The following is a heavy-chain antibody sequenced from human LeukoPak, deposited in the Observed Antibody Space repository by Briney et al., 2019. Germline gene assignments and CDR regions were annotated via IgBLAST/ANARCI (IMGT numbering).Heavy chain of an antibody. D-gene: IGHD5/OR15-5a*01. CDR2: INPSGGST. Sequence: ASVKVSCKASGYTFTNYFIHWVRQAPGQGLEWVGIINPSGGSTNYAQKLQGRVTMTRDTSTSTVYMELSSLRSEDTAVYYCARVVGSTDDFWGQGTLVTVSS. CDR1: GYTFTNYF. CDR3: ARVVGSTDDF. V-gene: IGHV1-46*01. J-gene: IGHJ4*02.